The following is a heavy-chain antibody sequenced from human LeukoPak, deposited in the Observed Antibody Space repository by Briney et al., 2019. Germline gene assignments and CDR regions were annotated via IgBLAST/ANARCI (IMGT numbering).Heavy chain of an antibody. V-gene: IGHV1-69*04. CDR2: IIPILGIA. CDR3: AREFIKLGRDGYNYSDY. J-gene: IGHJ4*02. Sequence: SVKVSCMASGGSFSSYTISWVRQAPGQGLEWMGRIIPILGIANYAQKFQGRVTITADKSTSTAYMELSSLRSEDTAVYYCAREFIKLGRDGYNYSDYWGQGTLVTVSS. CDR1: GGSFSSYT. D-gene: IGHD5-24*01.